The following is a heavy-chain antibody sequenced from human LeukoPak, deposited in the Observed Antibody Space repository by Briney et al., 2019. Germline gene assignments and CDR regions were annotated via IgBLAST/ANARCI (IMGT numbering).Heavy chain of an antibody. Sequence: GGSLRLSCAASGFTFSSYSMNWVRHAPGKGLEWVSSISSSSSYIYYADSVKGRFTISRDNAKNSLYLQMNSLRAEDTAVYYCAKKLRRPAYYYYMDVWGKGTTVTVSS. CDR3: AKKLRRPAYYYYMDV. V-gene: IGHV3-21*01. CDR1: GFTFSSYS. J-gene: IGHJ6*03. CDR2: ISSSSSYI. D-gene: IGHD1-7*01.